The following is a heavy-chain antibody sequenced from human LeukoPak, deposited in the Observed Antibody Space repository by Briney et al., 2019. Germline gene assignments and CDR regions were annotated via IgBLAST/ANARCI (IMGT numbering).Heavy chain of an antibody. CDR3: ARDFRTQLDGYSPPYHFDY. V-gene: IGHV3-21*01. CDR1: GFTFNTHS. CDR2: TDSSSSHI. Sequence: PGGSLRLSCAASGFTFNTHSMSWVRQAPGKGLEWVSSTDSSSSHIYYADPMKGRFTISRDNAKNSLFLQMNSLRAEDTAVYFCARDFRTQLDGYSPPYHFDYWGQGALVTVSS. D-gene: IGHD5-24*01. J-gene: IGHJ4*02.